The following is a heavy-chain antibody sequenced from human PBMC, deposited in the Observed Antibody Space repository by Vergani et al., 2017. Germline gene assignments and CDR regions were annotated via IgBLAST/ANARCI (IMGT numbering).Heavy chain of an antibody. Sequence: EVQLLESGGGLVQPGGSLRLSCAASGFTFSSYAMSWVRQAPGKGLEWVSAISGSGGSTYYVDSVKGRFTISRDNSKNTLYLQMNSLRAEDTAVYYCAKGRGYCSSTSCPPEDYWGQGTLVTVSS. CDR1: GFTFSSYA. D-gene: IGHD2-2*01. CDR3: AKGRGYCSSTSCPPEDY. V-gene: IGHV3-23*01. CDR2: ISGSGGST. J-gene: IGHJ4*02.